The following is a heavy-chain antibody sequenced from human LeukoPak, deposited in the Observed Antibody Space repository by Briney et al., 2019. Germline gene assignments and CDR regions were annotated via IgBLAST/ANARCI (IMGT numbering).Heavy chain of an antibody. CDR3: AREAGTGTTGNYYCYMDV. J-gene: IGHJ6*03. D-gene: IGHD1-7*01. V-gene: IGHV4-4*07. CDR1: SGSISSYY. CDR2: VYPSGDT. Sequence: PSETLSLTCTVSSGSISSYYWSWIRQPAGEGLEWIGRVYPSGDTNYNPSLESRVTISVDKSKNQFSLKLNSVTAADTAVYYCAREAGTGTTGNYYCYMDVWGKGTTVTVSS.